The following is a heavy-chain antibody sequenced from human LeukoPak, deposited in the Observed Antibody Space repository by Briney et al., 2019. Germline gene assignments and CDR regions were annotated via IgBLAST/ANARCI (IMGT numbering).Heavy chain of an antibody. CDR3: AKDDRYSSRWYYFDC. CDR2: ISGSGGST. J-gene: IGHJ4*02. D-gene: IGHD6-13*01. Sequence: GESLRLSGAARGGAYSSEAMCAVRQAPGKGLEWVSGISGSGGSTNYADSVKGRFTISRDNSKKTLYLQMNSLRAEDTVVYYSAKDDRYSSRWYYFDCWGQGTLVTVSS. CDR1: GGAYSSEA. V-gene: IGHV3-23*01.